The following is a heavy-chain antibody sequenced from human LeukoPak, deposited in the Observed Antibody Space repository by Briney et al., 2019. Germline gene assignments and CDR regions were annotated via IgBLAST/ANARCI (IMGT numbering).Heavy chain of an antibody. CDR3: ARGSESSSGYEDWFDP. V-gene: IGHV4-59*13. D-gene: IGHD6-13*01. CDR1: GGSISSYY. CDR2: IYYSGSP. J-gene: IGHJ5*02. Sequence: SETLSLTCSVSGGSISSYYWSWIRQPPGKGLERIGYIYYSGSPNYKLPLKSRVTLSGDTSKNQVSLKLSSVTAADTAVYYCARGSESSSGYEDWFDPWGQGTLVTVSS.